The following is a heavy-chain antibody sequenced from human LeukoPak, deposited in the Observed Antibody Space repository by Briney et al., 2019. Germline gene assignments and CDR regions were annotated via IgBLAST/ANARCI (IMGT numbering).Heavy chain of an antibody. CDR1: GFTVSSNY. CDR3: ARDQRDGSNLYSDY. D-gene: IGHD5-24*01. J-gene: IGHJ4*02. V-gene: IGHV3-66*01. CDR2: IYSGGST. Sequence: GGSLRLSCAASGFTVSSNYMSWVRQAPGKGLEWVSVIYSGGSTYYADSVKGRFTISRDNSKNTLYLQMNSLRAEDTAVYYCARDQRDGSNLYSDYWGQGTLVTVSS.